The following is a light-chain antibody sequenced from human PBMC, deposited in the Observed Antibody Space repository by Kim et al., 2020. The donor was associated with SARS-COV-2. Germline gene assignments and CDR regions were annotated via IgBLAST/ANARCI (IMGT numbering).Light chain of an antibody. CDR3: SSYTSSSTLDVV. V-gene: IGLV2-14*03. J-gene: IGLJ2*01. Sequence: SITISCTGTSSDVGGYNYVPWYQQHPGKAPKLMIYDVSNRPSGVSNRFSGSKSGNTASLTISGLQAEDEADYYCSSYTSSSTLDVVFGGGTQLTVL. CDR1: SSDVGGYNY. CDR2: DVS.